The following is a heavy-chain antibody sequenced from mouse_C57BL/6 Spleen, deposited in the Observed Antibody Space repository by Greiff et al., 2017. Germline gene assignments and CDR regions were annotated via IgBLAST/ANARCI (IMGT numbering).Heavy chain of an antibody. CDR1: GFTITNSY. CDR3: DTDYDYYFDY. CDR2: IDPANGNT. D-gene: IGHD2-4*01. Sequence: VQLQQSVAELVRPGASVKLSCTASGFTITNSYMHWVKQRPEQGLEWIGRIDPANGNTNYAPKFQGKATITADTSSNTAYMQLSSLTSEDTAFYYSDTDYDYYFDYWGQGTTLTVSS. V-gene: IGHV14-3*01. J-gene: IGHJ2*01.